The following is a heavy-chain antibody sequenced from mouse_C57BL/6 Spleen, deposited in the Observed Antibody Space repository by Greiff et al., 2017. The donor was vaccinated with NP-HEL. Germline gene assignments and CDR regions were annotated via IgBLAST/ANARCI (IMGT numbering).Heavy chain of an antibody. CDR3: ASEGRAMDY. CDR2: ISSGGSYT. Sequence: EVKLMESGGDLVKPGGSLKLSCAASGFTFSSYGMSWVRQTPDKRLEWVATISSGGSYTYYPDSVKGRFTISRDNAKNTLYLQMSSLKSEDTAMYYCASEGRAMDYWGQGTSVTVSS. J-gene: IGHJ4*01. CDR1: GFTFSSYG. V-gene: IGHV5-6*01.